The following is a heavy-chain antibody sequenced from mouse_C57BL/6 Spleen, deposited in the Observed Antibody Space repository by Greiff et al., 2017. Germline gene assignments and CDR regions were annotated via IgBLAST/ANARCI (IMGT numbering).Heavy chain of an antibody. CDR3: TREDYYGSSWGYFDV. CDR2: IRNKANNHAT. V-gene: IGHV6-6*01. Sequence: EVMLVESGGGLVQPGGSMKLSCAASGFTFSDAWMDWVRQSPEKGLEWVAEIRNKANNHATYYAESVKGRFTISRDDSKSSVYLQMNSLRAEDTGIYYCTREDYYGSSWGYFDVGGTGTTVTVSS. J-gene: IGHJ1*03. D-gene: IGHD1-1*01. CDR1: GFTFSDAW.